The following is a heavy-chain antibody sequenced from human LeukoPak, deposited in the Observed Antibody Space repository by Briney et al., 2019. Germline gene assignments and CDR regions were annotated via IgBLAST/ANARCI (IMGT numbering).Heavy chain of an antibody. Sequence: PSETLSLTCTVSGGSISSGGYYWSWIRQPPRKGLEWIGYIYYSGSTYYNPSLKSRVTISVDTSKNQFSLKLSSVTAADMVFFKQKAAYDMDVWGQGTTVTVSS. CDR1: GGSISSGGYY. CDR2: IYYSGST. V-gene: IGHV4-31*03. CDR3: KAAYDMDV. J-gene: IGHJ6*02. D-gene: IGHD3-3*01.